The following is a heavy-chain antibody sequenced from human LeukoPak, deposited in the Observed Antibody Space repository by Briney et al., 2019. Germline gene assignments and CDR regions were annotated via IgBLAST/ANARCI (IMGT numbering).Heavy chain of an antibody. CDR1: GGSISSYY. CDR2: IYTSGST. D-gene: IGHD5-12*01. J-gene: IGHJ5*02. CDR3: ASRRGYSGYFRANWFDP. V-gene: IGHV4-4*07. Sequence: SETLSLTCTVSGGSISSYYWSWIRQPAGKGLEWIGRIYTSGSTNYNPSLKSRVTMSVDTSKNQFSLKLSSVTAADTAVYYCASRRGYSGYFRANWFDPWGQGTLVTVSS.